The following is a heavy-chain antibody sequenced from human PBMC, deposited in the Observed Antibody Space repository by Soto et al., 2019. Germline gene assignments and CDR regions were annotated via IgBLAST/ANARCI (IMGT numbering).Heavy chain of an antibody. V-gene: IGHV2-5*02. CDR3: AHRLGGFNWNDGYLDY. J-gene: IGHJ4*02. CDR2: IYWDDDK. Sequence: QITLKESGPTLVKPTQTLILTCSFSGFSLTTRPVGVAWIRQPPGKALEWLAVIYWDDDKRYSPSLRSRLTNSKDPSKNQVVLSMTNMDPVDTATYSCAHRLGGFNWNDGYLDYWGQGTLVTVSS. D-gene: IGHD1-20*01. CDR1: GFSLTTRPVG.